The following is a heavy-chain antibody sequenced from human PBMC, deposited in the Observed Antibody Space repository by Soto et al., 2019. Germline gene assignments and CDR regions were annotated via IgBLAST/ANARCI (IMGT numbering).Heavy chain of an antibody. CDR1: GGTFSSYT. CDR3: ALGALTGYYGSGSYGWFDP. CDR2: IIPILGIA. J-gene: IGHJ5*02. V-gene: IGHV1-69*02. D-gene: IGHD3-10*01. Sequence: ASVKVSCKASGGTFSSYTISWVRQAPGQGLEWMGRIIPILGIANYAQKFQGRVTITADKSTSTAYMELSSLRSEDTAVYYCALGALTGYYGSGSYGWFDPWGQGTLVTVSS.